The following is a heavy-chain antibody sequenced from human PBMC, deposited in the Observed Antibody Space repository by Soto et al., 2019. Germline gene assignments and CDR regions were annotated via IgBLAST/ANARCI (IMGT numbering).Heavy chain of an antibody. Sequence: PSETLSLTCTVSGGSISSSSYYWGWIRQPPGKGLEWIGSIYYSGSTYYNPSLKSRVTISVDTSKNQFSLKLSSVTAADTAVYYCARWSTGIVGAPEDYWGQGTLVTVSS. CDR3: ARWSTGIVGAPEDY. J-gene: IGHJ4*02. CDR2: IYYSGST. V-gene: IGHV4-39*01. D-gene: IGHD1-26*01. CDR1: GGSISSSSYY.